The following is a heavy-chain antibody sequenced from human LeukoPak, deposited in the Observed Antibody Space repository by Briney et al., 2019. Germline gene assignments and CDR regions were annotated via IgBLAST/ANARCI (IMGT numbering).Heavy chain of an antibody. CDR1: GFTFSSYW. J-gene: IGHJ5*02. CDR2: INIDGSST. Sequence: PGGSLRLSCAASGFTFSSYWMQWVRQVPGKGLVWVSRINIDGSSTSYADSVKGRFTISRDNAENTLYLHMNSLRVEDTAVYRCARDYNTKGYGWFDPWGQGTLVTVSS. CDR3: ARDYNTKGYGWFDP. D-gene: IGHD3-10*01. V-gene: IGHV3-74*01.